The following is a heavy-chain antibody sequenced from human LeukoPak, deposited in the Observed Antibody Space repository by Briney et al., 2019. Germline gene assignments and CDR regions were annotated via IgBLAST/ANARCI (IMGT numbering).Heavy chain of an antibody. CDR3: ARSIAALENDY. D-gene: IGHD6-6*01. CDR2: IYYSGST. CDR1: GGSISSYY. Sequence: SESPSLTCTVSGGSISSYYWSWIRQPPGKGLEWIGYIYYSGSTNYNPSLKSRVTISVDTSKNQFSLKLSSVTAADTAVYYCARSIAALENDYGGQGTVVTVSS. V-gene: IGHV4-59*01. J-gene: IGHJ4*02.